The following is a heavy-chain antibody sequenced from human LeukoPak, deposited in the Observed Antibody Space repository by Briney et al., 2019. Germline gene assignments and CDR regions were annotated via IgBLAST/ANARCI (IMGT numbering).Heavy chain of an antibody. CDR2: IRWDGGST. J-gene: IGHJ4*02. CDR1: GFTFDYYA. Sequence: GESLRLSFAASGFTFDYYAMHWVRQAPGKGLEWVSLIRWDGGSTYYADSVKGRFTISRDNSKNSLYLQMNSLRAEDTALYYCAKDGGVLGYCSGGSCYELPDYWGQGTLVTVSS. D-gene: IGHD2-15*01. CDR3: AKDGGVLGYCSGGSCYELPDY. V-gene: IGHV3-43D*03.